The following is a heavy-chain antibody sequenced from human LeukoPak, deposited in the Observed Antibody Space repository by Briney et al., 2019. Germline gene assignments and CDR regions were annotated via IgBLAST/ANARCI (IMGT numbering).Heavy chain of an antibody. V-gene: IGHV4-34*01. CDR1: GGSFSGYY. Sequence: SETLSLTCAVYGGSFSGYYWSWIRQPPGKGLEWIGEINHSGSTNYNPSLKSRVTISVDTSKNQFSLKLSSVTAADTAVYYCARDPRQYYDFWSGSSWFDPWGQGTLVTVSS. J-gene: IGHJ5*02. CDR3: ARDPRQYYDFWSGSSWFDP. D-gene: IGHD3-3*01. CDR2: INHSGST.